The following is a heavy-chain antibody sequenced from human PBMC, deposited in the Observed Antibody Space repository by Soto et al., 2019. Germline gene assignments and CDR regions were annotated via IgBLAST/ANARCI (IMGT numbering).Heavy chain of an antibody. J-gene: IGHJ4*02. V-gene: IGHV3-23*01. CDR2: ISGSGANT. CDR1: GFTFSSYA. Sequence: GGSLRLSCAASGFTFSSYAMSWVRQAPGKGLDWVSAISGSGANTYSADSVKGRFTISRDNSKSTLYLQMNSLRAEDTAVYYWAKGSIPAAFFWCFDYWGQGTRVTVSS. D-gene: IGHD6-13*01. CDR3: AKGSIPAAFFWCFDY.